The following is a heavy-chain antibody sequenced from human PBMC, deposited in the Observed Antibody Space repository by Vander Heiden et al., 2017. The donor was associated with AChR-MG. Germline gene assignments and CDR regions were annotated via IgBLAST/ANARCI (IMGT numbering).Heavy chain of an antibody. D-gene: IGHD3-9*01. Sequence: EVQLVETGGGLIQPGGSLRLPCAASGFTVSSNYMGWVRQAPGKGLEWVSVIYSGGSTYYADSVKGRFTISRDNSKNTLYLQMNSLRAEDTAVYYCARDEIYYDILTGYYAYGMDVWGQGTTVTVSS. CDR3: ARDEIYYDILTGYYAYGMDV. CDR2: IYSGGST. CDR1: GFTVSSNY. V-gene: IGHV3-53*02. J-gene: IGHJ6*02.